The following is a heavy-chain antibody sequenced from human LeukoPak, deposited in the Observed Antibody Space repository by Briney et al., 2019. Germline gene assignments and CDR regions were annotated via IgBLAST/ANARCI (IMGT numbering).Heavy chain of an antibody. Sequence: PGGSLRLSCSVSGFTLSAYAMHWVRQAPGKGLEFLSSINSKGDSTYHADSVKGRFTISRDNSRSTLYLQMRSLRPEDTAVYYCVKSGYSTSSDVDYWGQGTLVTVSS. CDR2: INSKGDST. J-gene: IGHJ4*02. V-gene: IGHV3-64D*09. D-gene: IGHD6-6*01. CDR3: VKSGYSTSSDVDY. CDR1: GFTLSAYA.